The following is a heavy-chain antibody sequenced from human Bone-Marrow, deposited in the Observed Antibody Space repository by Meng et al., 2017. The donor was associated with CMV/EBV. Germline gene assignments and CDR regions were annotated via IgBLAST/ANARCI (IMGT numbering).Heavy chain of an antibody. CDR2: CNHSGST. CDR1: GWSFIGYY. Sequence: SETLSLTCAVYGWSFIGYYWSWIRQPPGKGLEWIGECNHSGSTNYNRSLKSQVTISVDTSKNQFTLKLRSVTAAETAVYYCARVTSRRVWFDPWGQGTLVTVSS. V-gene: IGHV4-34*01. D-gene: IGHD1-1*01. J-gene: IGHJ5*02. CDR3: ARVTSRRVWFDP.